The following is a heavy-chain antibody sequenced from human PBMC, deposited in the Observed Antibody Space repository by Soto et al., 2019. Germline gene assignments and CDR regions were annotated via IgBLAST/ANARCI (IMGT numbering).Heavy chain of an antibody. CDR2: INSDGSST. J-gene: IGHJ4*02. V-gene: IGHV3-74*01. D-gene: IGHD3-3*01. Sequence: EVQLVESGGGLVQPGGSLRLSCAASGFTFSSYWMHWVRQAPGKGLVWVSRINSDGSSTSYADSVKGRFTISRDNAKNPLYLQMNWTRDEDTVVYYCATGPYDLWRGSPPRGDFDYWGQGTLVTVSS. CDR3: ATGPYDLWRGSPPRGDFDY. CDR1: GFTFSSYW.